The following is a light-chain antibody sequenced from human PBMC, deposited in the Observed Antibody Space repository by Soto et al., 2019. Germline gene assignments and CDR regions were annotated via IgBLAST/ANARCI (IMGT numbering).Light chain of an antibody. CDR1: SSNIGTYS. J-gene: IGLJ1*01. CDR3: AAWDDSLNGCV. V-gene: IGLV1-44*01. CDR2: RDN. Sequence: QSVLTQPPSASGTPGQRVTISCSGSSSNIGTYSVSWYQQFPGTAPRLLIYRDNQRPSGVPDRFSASKSGASASLAISGLQSEDEADFYCAAWDDSLNGCVFGTGTKVTVL.